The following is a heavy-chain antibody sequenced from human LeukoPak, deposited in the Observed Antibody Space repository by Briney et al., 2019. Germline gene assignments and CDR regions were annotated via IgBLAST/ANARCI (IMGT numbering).Heavy chain of an antibody. Sequence: PSETLSLTCTVSGGSISSGSYYWSWIRQPAGKGLEWIGRIYTSGSTNYNPSLKSRVTISVDTSKNQFSLKLSSVTAADTAVYYCARAVDTAMVSWFDPWGQGTLVTVS. V-gene: IGHV4-61*02. CDR3: ARAVDTAMVSWFDP. CDR2: IYTSGST. D-gene: IGHD5-18*01. J-gene: IGHJ5*02. CDR1: GGSISSGSYY.